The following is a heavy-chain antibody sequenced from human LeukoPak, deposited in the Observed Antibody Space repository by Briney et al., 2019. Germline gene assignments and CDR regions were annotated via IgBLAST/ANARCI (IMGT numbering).Heavy chain of an antibody. CDR3: AGPLLTYYSDSSAYS. CDR1: VDSIRSSSYY. Sequence: KPSETLSLTCTVSVDSIRSSSYYWGWIRQPPAKGLEWIGIIYYSGSTSYNPSLKSRVTLSIDTSKNQFSLKLSSVTAADTAVYYCAGPLLTYYSDSSAYSWGQGTLVTVSS. V-gene: IGHV4-39*01. CDR2: IYYSGST. J-gene: IGHJ4*02. D-gene: IGHD3-22*01.